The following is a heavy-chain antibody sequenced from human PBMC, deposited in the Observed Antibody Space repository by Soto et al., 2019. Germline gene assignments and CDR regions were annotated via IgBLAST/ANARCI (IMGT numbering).Heavy chain of an antibody. D-gene: IGHD3-10*01. Sequence: GESLKISCKGSGYSFTSYWIGWVRQMPGKGLECMGIIYPGDSDTRYSPSFQGQVTISADKSISTAYLQWSSLKASDTAMYYCADGGVRGVITRTRDYYGMDVWGQGTTVTVSS. CDR1: GYSFTSYW. V-gene: IGHV5-51*01. CDR3: ADGGVRGVITRTRDYYGMDV. CDR2: IYPGDSDT. J-gene: IGHJ6*02.